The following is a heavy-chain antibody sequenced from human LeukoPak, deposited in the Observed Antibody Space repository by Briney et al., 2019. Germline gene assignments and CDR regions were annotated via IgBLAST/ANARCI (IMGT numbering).Heavy chain of an antibody. J-gene: IGHJ4*02. D-gene: IGHD6-13*01. V-gene: IGHV3-48*03. CDR3: ARHRVGIAADY. Sequence: GGSLRLSCAASGFTFSSYEMNWVRQAPGKGLEWVSYISSSGSTIYYADSVKGRFTISRDNTKNSLYLQMNSLRAEDTVVYYCARHRVGIAADYWGQGTLVTVSS. CDR2: ISSSGSTI. CDR1: GFTFSSYE.